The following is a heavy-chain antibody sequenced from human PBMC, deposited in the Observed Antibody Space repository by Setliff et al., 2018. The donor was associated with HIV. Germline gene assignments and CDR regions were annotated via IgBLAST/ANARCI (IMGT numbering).Heavy chain of an antibody. CDR1: GGSISSHC. CDR3: ARSRGDIVMLVAAHWYFDL. Sequence: SETLSLTCTVSGGSISSHCWSWIRQSPGKALEWIGYIYSSGSTYYNPSLKSRVTISVDTSKNQFSLKLSSVTAADTAVYYCARSRGDIVMLVAAHWYFDLWGRGTLVTVSS. V-gene: IGHV4-59*11. J-gene: IGHJ2*01. D-gene: IGHD2-15*01. CDR2: IYSSGST.